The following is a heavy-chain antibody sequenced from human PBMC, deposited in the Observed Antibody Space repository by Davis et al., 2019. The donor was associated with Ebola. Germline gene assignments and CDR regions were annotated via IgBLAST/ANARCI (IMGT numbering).Heavy chain of an antibody. D-gene: IGHD2/OR15-2a*01. CDR1: GSIFRNYV. V-gene: IGHV3-23*01. CDR3: VKDSSNIWFDI. Sequence: GGSLRLFCQTSGSIFRNYVMSWVRPAPGNGLAWVSTFGTGGYTYYADSVKGRFAISRDNSRGTLYLQMNSLRVEDSAIYYCVKDSSNIWFDIWGQGTLVTVSS. CDR2: FGTGGYT. J-gene: IGHJ3*02.